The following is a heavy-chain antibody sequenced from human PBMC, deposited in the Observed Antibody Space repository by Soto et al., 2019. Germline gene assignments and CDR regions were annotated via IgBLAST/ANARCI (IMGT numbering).Heavy chain of an antibody. CDR2: IRESSDGTYGT. D-gene: IGHD1-1*01. J-gene: IGHJ4*02. V-gene: IGHV3-23*01. CDR3: ARGTSSFYSGGTYNWTDDY. CDR1: GFTFDRHP. Sequence: EVQLLESGGGLVQTGGSLRLSCAASGFTFDRHPMSWLSHAPGEGLEWVSAIRESSDGTYGTYYADSVKWRFTMSRDNSKNIVYLQRGSLRVEDGGNYYCARGTSSFYSGGTYNWTDDYWGQGTLVTVSS.